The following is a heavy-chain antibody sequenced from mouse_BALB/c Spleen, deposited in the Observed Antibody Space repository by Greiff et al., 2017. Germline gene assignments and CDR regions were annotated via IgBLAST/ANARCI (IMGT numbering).Heavy chain of an antibody. Sequence: EVQLQQSGTVLARPGASVKMSCKASGYSFTSYWMHWVKQRPGQGLEWIGAIYPGNSDTSYNQKFKGKAKLTAVTSASTAYMELSSLTNEDSAVYYCTGITTWFAYWGQGTLVTVSA. J-gene: IGHJ3*01. CDR1: GYSFTSYW. D-gene: IGHD2-4*01. CDR3: TGITTWFAY. V-gene: IGHV1-5*01. CDR2: IYPGNSDT.